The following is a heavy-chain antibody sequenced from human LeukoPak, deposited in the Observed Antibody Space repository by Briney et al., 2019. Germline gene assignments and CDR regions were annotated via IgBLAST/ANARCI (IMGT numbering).Heavy chain of an antibody. CDR1: GFTFSGYC. Sequence: PGGSLRLSCAASGFTFSGYCMHWVRHAPGKGLVWVSLISSDGSSTSYTDSVKGRFTISRDNAKNTLYLQMNSLRAEDTAVYYCARGGGYYHDYWGQGTLVAVSS. V-gene: IGHV3-74*01. J-gene: IGHJ4*02. D-gene: IGHD3-22*01. CDR3: ARGGGYYHDY. CDR2: ISSDGSST.